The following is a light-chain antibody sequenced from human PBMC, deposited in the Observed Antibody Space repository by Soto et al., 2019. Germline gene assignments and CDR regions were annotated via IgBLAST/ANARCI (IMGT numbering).Light chain of an antibody. V-gene: IGKV1-9*01. CDR2: AAS. CDR1: QGLSSY. Sequence: IQLTQSPSSLSASVGERATLTCRASQGLSSYLAWYQQKPGKAPKLLIYAASTLQSGVPARFSGSESGTDFTLTISSLQPDDFATYYCQQYNSYPWTFGQGTKVDIK. J-gene: IGKJ1*01. CDR3: QQYNSYPWT.